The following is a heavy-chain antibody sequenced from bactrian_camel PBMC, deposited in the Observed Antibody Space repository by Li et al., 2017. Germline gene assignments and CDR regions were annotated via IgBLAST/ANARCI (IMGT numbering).Heavy chain of an antibody. CDR1: GPADSNYC. CDR2: IDRDGST. D-gene: IGHD1*01. Sequence: HVQLVESGGGSVQAGGSLILSCTASGPADSNYCMAWFRQAPGKEREGVASIDRDGSTSDAESVRGRFTISRDSAQNILYLEMNSLKPEDTAMYYCTKGQGELRPSFHGFGQGTQVTVS. J-gene: IGHJ4*01. V-gene: IGHV3S55*01.